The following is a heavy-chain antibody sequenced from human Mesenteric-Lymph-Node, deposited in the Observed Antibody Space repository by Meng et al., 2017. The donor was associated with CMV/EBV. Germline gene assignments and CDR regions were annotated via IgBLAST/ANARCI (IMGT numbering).Heavy chain of an antibody. CDR3: ARSKIAPGAVFDY. CDR1: GFTFRDYY. CDR2: ISVSGSSI. Sequence: GESLKISCAATGFTFRDYYMNWVRQAPGKGLEWLSYISVSGSSIYLVDSVKGRFTISRDNAKATLYLQMNSLRADDTAVYYCARSKIAPGAVFDYWGQGTLVTVSS. D-gene: IGHD2-2*01. J-gene: IGHJ4*02. V-gene: IGHV3-69-1*02.